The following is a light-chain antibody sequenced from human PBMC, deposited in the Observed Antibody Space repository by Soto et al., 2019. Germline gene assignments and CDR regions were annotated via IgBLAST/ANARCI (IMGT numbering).Light chain of an antibody. Sequence: DIALTQSPGPLSLSPGERATLSCSASQSVSSSYLAWYQQKPGQAPRLIIYGSSSRATGIPDRFSGSGSGTDCTLTISRLEPEDVAVYYCQQYGGSPITFGQGTRLEIK. CDR3: QQYGGSPIT. CDR2: GSS. CDR1: QSVSSSY. V-gene: IGKV3-20*01. J-gene: IGKJ5*01.